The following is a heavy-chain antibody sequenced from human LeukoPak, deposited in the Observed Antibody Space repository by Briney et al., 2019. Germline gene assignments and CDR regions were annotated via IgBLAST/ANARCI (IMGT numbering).Heavy chain of an antibody. J-gene: IGHJ4*02. Sequence: SETLSLTCTVSGGSISSYYWSWIRQPPGKGLEWIGEINHSGSTNYNPSLKSRVTISVDTSKNQFSLKLSSVTAADTAVYYCAREGKLRGDYYFDYWGQGTLVTVSS. D-gene: IGHD1-1*01. CDR2: INHSGST. CDR3: AREGKLRGDYYFDY. V-gene: IGHV4-34*01. CDR1: GGSISSYY.